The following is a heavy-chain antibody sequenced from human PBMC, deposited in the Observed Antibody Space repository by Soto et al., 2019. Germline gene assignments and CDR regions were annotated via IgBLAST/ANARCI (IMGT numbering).Heavy chain of an antibody. CDR1: GFTFSDHY. V-gene: IGHV3-72*01. D-gene: IGHD1-26*01. CDR3: ARSGSVDP. CDR2: TRNKANSYTT. J-gene: IGHJ5*02. Sequence: EVQLVESGGGLVQPGGSLRLSCAASGFTFSDHYMDWVRQAPGKGLEWVGRTRNKANSYTTEYAVSVKGRFTISRDDSKNSLYLQMNSLKTEDTAVYYCARSGSVDPWGQGTLVTVSS.